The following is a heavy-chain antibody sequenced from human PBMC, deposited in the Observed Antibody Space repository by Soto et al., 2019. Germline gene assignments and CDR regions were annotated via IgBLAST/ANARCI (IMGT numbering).Heavy chain of an antibody. CDR1: GGTFSSYA. CDR2: IIPIFGTA. Sequence: QVQLVQSWAAVKKPGSSVKVSCKASGGTFSSYAIRWVRQAPGQGLEWMGGIIPIFGTANYAQKFQGRVMITADESTSTAYMELSSLGSEGTAVYSCGRDRPRAGACSSTSCLRPRSRRYYDGMDVWGQGTTVTVSS. CDR3: GRDRPRAGACSSTSCLRPRSRRYYDGMDV. J-gene: IGHJ6*02. V-gene: IGHV1-69*01. D-gene: IGHD2-2*01.